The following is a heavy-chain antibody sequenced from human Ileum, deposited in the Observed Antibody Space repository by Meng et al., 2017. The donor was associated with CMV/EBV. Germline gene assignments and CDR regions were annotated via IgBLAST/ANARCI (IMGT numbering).Heavy chain of an antibody. CDR1: RISFNSYY. J-gene: IGHJ4*02. D-gene: IGHD6-13*01. V-gene: IGHV1-2*02. CDR3: ARSIAAASNPFDY. CDR2: IHLVNGGT. Sequence: FGVEVREPGALVKVSCKASRISFNSYYSHWVRQAPGQGLEWIGWIHLVNGGTKFAQTFQGRVTLTRDTSIRTAYMELSRLTSDDTAVYFCARSIAAASNPFDYWGQGTLVTVSS.